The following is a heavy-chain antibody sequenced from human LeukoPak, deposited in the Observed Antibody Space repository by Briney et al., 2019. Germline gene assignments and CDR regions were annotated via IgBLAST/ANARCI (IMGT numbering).Heavy chain of an antibody. CDR2: ISGSGGST. CDR1: GFTLSSYS. J-gene: IGHJ4*02. CDR3: ARDLFYGSGSPHLDC. D-gene: IGHD3-10*01. V-gene: IGHV3-21*06. Sequence: GGSLRLSCAASGFTLSSYSMNWVRQAPGKGLEWVSAISGSGGSTYYADSMQGQFTISRDNAQNSLYLQMNSLKVEDTAVYYCARDLFYGSGSPHLDCWGQGTLVTVSS.